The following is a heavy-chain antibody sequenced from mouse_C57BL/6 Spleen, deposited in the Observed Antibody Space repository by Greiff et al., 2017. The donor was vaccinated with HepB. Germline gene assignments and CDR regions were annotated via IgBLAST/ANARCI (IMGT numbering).Heavy chain of an antibody. J-gene: IGHJ1*03. CDR3: ARNFITTVVAEWYFDV. D-gene: IGHD1-1*01. Sequence: EVKLMESGPGMVKPSQSLSLTCTVTGYSITSGYDWHWIRHFPGNKLEWMGYISYSGSTNYNPSLKSRISITHDTSKNHFFLKLNSVTTEDTATYYCARNFITTVVAEWYFDVWGTGTTVTVSS. CDR1: GYSITSGYD. V-gene: IGHV3-1*01. CDR2: ISYSGST.